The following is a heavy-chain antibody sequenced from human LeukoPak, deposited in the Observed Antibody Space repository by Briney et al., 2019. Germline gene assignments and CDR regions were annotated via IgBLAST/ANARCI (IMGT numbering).Heavy chain of an antibody. CDR3: ARPDKYDFWFDP. CDR2: IYYSGNT. Sequence: SETLSLTCTVSGGSISSSSYYWGWIRQPPGKGREWIGSIYYSGNTYYNPSLKSRVTISVDTSKNQFSLNLSSVTAADTAVYYCARPDKYDFWFDPWGQGTLVTVSS. D-gene: IGHD3-3*01. V-gene: IGHV4-39*01. J-gene: IGHJ5*02. CDR1: GGSISSSSYY.